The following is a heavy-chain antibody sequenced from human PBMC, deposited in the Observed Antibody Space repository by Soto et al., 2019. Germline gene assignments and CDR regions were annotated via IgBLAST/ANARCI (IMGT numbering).Heavy chain of an antibody. CDR3: AALIVVVMYPDY. V-gene: IGHV3-30*03. CDR1: GFTFSSYG. Sequence: AGGSLRLSCASSGFTFSSYGMHWVRQAPGKGLEWVAVISYDGSNKYYADSVKGRFTISRDNSKNTLYLQMNSLRAEDTAVYYCAALIVVVMYPDYWGQGTLVTVSS. J-gene: IGHJ4*02. CDR2: ISYDGSNK. D-gene: IGHD3-22*01.